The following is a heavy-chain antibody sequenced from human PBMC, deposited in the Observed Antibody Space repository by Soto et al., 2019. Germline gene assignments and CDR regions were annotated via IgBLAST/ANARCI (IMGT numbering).Heavy chain of an antibody. CDR3: ARGGGIVVVIAPYDQ. Sequence: ASVKVSCKASGYTFTSYYMNWVRQAPGQGLEWLGIINPSGGYTTYAQRFLGRVTMTSDTSTSTVHMELGSLTSEDTAVYYCARGGGIVVVIAPYDQWGQGTLVTVSS. CDR2: INPSGGYT. CDR1: GYTFTSYY. V-gene: IGHV1-46*03. J-gene: IGHJ4*02. D-gene: IGHD2-21*01.